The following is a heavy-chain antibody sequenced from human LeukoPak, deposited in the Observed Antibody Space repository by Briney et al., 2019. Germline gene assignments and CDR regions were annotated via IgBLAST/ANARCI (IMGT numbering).Heavy chain of an antibody. CDR1: GFTVSSKY. Sequence: GGSLRLSCAAFGFTVSSKYMSSVRQAPGNGLEWVSVLYSGGDTYYADSVKGRFTISRDNSKNTLYLQMNNLRPEDTAVYYCARGDTGFSSAWGRDFDYWGQGTLVTVSS. CDR2: LYSGGDT. CDR3: ARGDTGFSSAWGRDFDY. D-gene: IGHD6-19*01. J-gene: IGHJ4*02. V-gene: IGHV3-66*01.